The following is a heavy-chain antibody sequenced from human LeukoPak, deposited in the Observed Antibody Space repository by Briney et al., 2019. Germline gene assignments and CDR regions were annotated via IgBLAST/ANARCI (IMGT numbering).Heavy chain of an antibody. Sequence: ASVKVSCKASGYTFTSYAMHWVRQAPGQRLEWMGWINAGNGNTKYSQKSQGRVTITRDTSASTAYMELSSLRSEDTAVYYCARATEPLRYFDWLLAGWFDPWGQGTLVTVSS. V-gene: IGHV1-3*01. J-gene: IGHJ5*02. CDR2: INAGNGNT. CDR3: ARATEPLRYFDWLLAGWFDP. CDR1: GYTFTSYA. D-gene: IGHD3-9*01.